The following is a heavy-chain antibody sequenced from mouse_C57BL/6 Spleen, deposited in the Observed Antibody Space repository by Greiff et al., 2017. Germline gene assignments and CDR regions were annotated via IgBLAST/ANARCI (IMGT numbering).Heavy chain of an antibody. D-gene: IGHD2-4*01. CDR3: ARSGDYDGDWYFDV. CDR1: GYAFSSYW. CDR2: IYPGDGDT. V-gene: IGHV1-80*01. Sequence: QVQLQQSWAELVKPGASVKISCKASGYAFSSYWMNWVKQRPGKGLEWIGQIYPGDGDTNYNGKFKGKATLTADKSSSTAYMQLSSLTSEDSAVYFCARSGDYDGDWYFDVWGTGTTVTVSS. J-gene: IGHJ1*03.